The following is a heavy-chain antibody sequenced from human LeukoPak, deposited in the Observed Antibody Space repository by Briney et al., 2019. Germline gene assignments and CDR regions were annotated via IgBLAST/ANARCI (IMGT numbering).Heavy chain of an antibody. Sequence: SQTLSLTCAISGDSVSSNSWNWIRQSPSRGLEWLGRTYYRSGWNNDYAVSVRSRIIINSDTSKNQFSLQLNSVTPEDTAVYYCARDRRGVGSNYFDYWGQGTLVTVSS. CDR1: GDSVSSNS. CDR2: TYYRSGWNN. V-gene: IGHV6-1*01. CDR3: ARDRRGVGSNYFDY. J-gene: IGHJ4*02. D-gene: IGHD1-26*01.